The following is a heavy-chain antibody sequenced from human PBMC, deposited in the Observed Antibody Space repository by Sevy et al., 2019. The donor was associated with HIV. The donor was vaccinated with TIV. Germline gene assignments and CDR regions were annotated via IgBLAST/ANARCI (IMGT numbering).Heavy chain of an antibody. Sequence: SETLSLTCTVSGGSISNGAYYWSWIRQHPGKGLEWIGYIHYSGSTYYNPSLKSRVTISVDTSKNQFSLKLSSVTAADTAVHYCAREGYDSSGYVAFDYWGQGTLVTVSS. J-gene: IGHJ4*02. CDR3: AREGYDSSGYVAFDY. CDR1: GGSISNGAYY. V-gene: IGHV4-31*03. D-gene: IGHD3-22*01. CDR2: IHYSGST.